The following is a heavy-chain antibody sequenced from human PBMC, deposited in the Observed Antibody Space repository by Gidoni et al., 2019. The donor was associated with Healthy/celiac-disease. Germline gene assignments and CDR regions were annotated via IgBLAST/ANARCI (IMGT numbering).Heavy chain of an antibody. V-gene: IGHV1-2*04. D-gene: IGHD5-12*01. CDR3: ARADWATGNAFDI. CDR2: INPNSGGT. J-gene: IGHJ3*02. CDR1: GYPFTGYY. Sequence: QVQLVQSGAEVKKPGASVKVSCKASGYPFTGYYMHGVRQAPGQGLEWMGWINPNSGGTNYAQKFQGWVTMTRDTSISTAYMELSRLRSDDTAVYYCARADWATGNAFDIWGQGTMVTVSS.